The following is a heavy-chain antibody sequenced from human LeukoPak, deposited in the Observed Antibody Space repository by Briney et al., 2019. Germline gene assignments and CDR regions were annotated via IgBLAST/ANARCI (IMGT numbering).Heavy chain of an antibody. J-gene: IGHJ4*02. CDR1: GLTFSNAW. D-gene: IGHD3-22*01. CDR3: TTDLVGYYDSSGYYGYYFDY. Sequence: PGGSLRLSCAASGLTFSNAWMSWVRHAPGKGLEGVGRIKSKTDGGTTDYAAPVKGRFTISRDDSKNTLYLQMNSLKTEDTAVYYCTTDLVGYYDSSGYYGYYFDYWGQGTLVTVSS. V-gene: IGHV3-15*01. CDR2: IKSKTDGGTT.